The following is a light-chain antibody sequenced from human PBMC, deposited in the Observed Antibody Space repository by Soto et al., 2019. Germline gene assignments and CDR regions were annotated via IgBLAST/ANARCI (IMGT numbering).Light chain of an antibody. CDR1: QSVTSSY. V-gene: IGKV3-20*01. CDR2: GAS. CDR3: QQYGSSPQT. J-gene: IGKJ1*01. Sequence: EIVLTQSPGTMSLSPGERATLSCRASQSVTSSYLAWYQQKPGQAPRLLIYGASSRATGIPDRFSGSGSGTDFTLTIIRLETEDFAVYYCQQYGSSPQTFGQGTKVETK.